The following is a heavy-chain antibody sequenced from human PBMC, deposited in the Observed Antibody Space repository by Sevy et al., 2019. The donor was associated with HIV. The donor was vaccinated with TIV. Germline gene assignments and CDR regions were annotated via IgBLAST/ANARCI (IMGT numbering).Heavy chain of an antibody. J-gene: IGHJ4*02. D-gene: IGHD5-12*01. Sequence: GGSLRLSCAASGFTFSSYGMHWVRQAPGKGLEWVAVIWYDGSNKYYADSVKGRFTIYRDKSKNTLYLQMNSLKAEDTAVYYCAKDNFSRRRDGYNYLFDYWGQGTLVTVSS. CDR1: GFTFSSYG. V-gene: IGHV3-33*03. CDR2: IWYDGSNK. CDR3: AKDNFSRRRDGYNYLFDY.